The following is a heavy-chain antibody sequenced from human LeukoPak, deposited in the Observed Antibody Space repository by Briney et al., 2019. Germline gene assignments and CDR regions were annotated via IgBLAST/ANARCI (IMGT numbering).Heavy chain of an antibody. CDR3: ARDGSLPDY. J-gene: IGHJ4*02. Sequence: GGSLRLSCAASGFTFSNYWMHWARQAPGEGLVWVSRIDTDESGTSYADSVKGRFTISRDNAKNTLYLQMNSLRPEDTAVYYCARDGSLPDYWGQGTLVTVSS. CDR2: IDTDESGT. CDR1: GFTFSNYW. V-gene: IGHV3-74*01.